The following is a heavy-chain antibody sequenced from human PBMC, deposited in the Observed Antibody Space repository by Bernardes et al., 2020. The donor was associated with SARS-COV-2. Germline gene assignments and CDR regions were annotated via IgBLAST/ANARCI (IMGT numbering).Heavy chain of an antibody. CDR3: ARAMDTIKGDY. J-gene: IGHJ4*02. CDR2: INHRGST. D-gene: IGHD5-12*01. Sequence: SESLSLTCAVYGGSFSGYYWSWIRQPPGKGLEWIGEINHRGSTKYNPSLKSRVTISVDTSKNQFSLKLNSVTAADTAVYYCARAMDTIKGDYWGQGTLVTVSS. CDR1: GGSFSGYY. V-gene: IGHV4-34*01.